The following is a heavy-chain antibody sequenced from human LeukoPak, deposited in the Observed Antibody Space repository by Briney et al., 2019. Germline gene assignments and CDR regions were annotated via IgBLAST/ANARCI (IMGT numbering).Heavy chain of an antibody. Sequence: GRSLRLSCAASGFTFSSYGMHWVRPAPGKGLEWVAVIWYDGSNKYYGDSVKGRFTISRDNSKKTLYLQMNSLRVGDTAVYYCARGDGYNDAEYLQHWGQGTLVTVS. V-gene: IGHV3-33*01. CDR2: IWYDGSNK. CDR3: ARGDGYNDAEYLQH. CDR1: GFTFSSYG. J-gene: IGHJ1*01. D-gene: IGHD5-24*01.